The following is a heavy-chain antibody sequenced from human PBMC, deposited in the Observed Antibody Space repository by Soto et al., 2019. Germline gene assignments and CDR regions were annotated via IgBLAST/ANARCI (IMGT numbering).Heavy chain of an antibody. CDR3: ATDRALGATLGAIDF. D-gene: IGHD1-26*01. CDR2: ISYDGTYR. J-gene: IGHJ4*02. CDR1: GFTFSIA. Sequence: QAQLVESGGGVVQPGRSLRLSCAASGFTFSIAMHWVRQAPGKGLEWVAAISYDGTYRPYADFARGRFTISRDNSQKTLYLQMNSLRPEDTALYYCATDRALGATLGAIDFWGQGTLVTVSS. V-gene: IGHV3-30-3*01.